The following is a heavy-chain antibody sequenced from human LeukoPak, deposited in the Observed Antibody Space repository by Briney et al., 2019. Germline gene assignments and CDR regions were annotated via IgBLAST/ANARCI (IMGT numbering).Heavy chain of an antibody. D-gene: IGHD3-10*01. J-gene: IGHJ5*02. V-gene: IGHV3-30*04. CDR3: ARPLMYYYGSETYFWFDP. CDR2: MSIDGNIK. CDR1: GFTFNNYV. Sequence: QPGRSLRLSCAAPGFTFNNYVMHWVRQAPGKGLEWVAVMSIDGNIKLYADSVRGRFTISRDNSRNTLYLQLNSLRAEDTAVYYCARPLMYYYGSETYFWFDPWGQGTLVTVSS.